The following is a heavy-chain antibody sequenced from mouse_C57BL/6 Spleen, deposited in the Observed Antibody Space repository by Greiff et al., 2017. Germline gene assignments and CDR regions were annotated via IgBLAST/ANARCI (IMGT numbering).Heavy chain of an antibody. CDR3: AREVYGNYSAMDY. V-gene: IGHV1-19*01. CDR2: INPYNGGT. D-gene: IGHD2-1*01. CDR1: GYTFTDYY. J-gene: IGHJ4*01. Sequence: EVQLQQSGPVLVKPGASVKMSCKASGYTFTDYYMNWVKQSHGKSLEWIGVINPYNGGTSYNQKFKGKATLTVDKSSSTAYMELNSLTSEDSAVYYCAREVYGNYSAMDYWGQGTSVTVSS.